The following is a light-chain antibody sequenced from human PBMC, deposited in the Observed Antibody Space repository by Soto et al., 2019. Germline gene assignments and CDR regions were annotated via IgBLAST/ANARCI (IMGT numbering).Light chain of an antibody. CDR2: GAS. CDR1: QSVSSN. J-gene: IGKJ5*01. CDR3: QQYNTWPPVT. V-gene: IGKV3-15*01. Sequence: DIVMTQAPTTLSVSPWVRATVSCMARQSVSSNLAWDQQKPGQAPRLLRYGASTRATGIPARFSGSGSGTEFTLTIGLLQSQYFAVYLRQQYNTWPPVTFAQGTRLEIK.